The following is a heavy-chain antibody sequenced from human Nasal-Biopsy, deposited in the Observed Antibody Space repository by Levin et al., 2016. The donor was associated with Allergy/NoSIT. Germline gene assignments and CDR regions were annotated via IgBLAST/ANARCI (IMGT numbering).Heavy chain of an antibody. D-gene: IGHD6-13*01. CDR3: ATRSAVCSSVRCYPFGH. J-gene: IGHJ4*02. CDR2: INHGGST. CDR1: GASFSDFY. Sequence: SETLSLTCAVSGASFSDFYYTWVRQPPGKGLEWIAEINHGGSTNYNPSLTSRVTMSVDRSRKQLSLNLNSVTAADTAIYYCATRSAVCSSVRCYPFGHWGPGILVTVSS. V-gene: IGHV4-34*01.